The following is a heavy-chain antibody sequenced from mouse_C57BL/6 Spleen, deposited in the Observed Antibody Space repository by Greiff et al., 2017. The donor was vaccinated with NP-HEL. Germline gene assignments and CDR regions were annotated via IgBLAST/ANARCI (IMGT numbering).Heavy chain of an antibody. V-gene: IGHV1-50*01. J-gene: IGHJ3*01. CDR1: GYTFTSYW. Sequence: QVQLQQPGAELVKPGASVKLSCKASGYTFTSYWMQWVKQRPGQGLEWIGEIDPSDSYTNYNQKFKGKATLTVDTSSSTAYMQLSSLTSEDSAVYYCAISGRGGGFAYWGQGTLVTVSA. CDR3: AISGRGGGFAY. D-gene: IGHD4-1*01. CDR2: IDPSDSYT.